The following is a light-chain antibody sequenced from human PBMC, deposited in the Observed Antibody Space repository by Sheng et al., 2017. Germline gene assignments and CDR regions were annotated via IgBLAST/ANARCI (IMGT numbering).Light chain of an antibody. CDR3: QQYYSTRYS. CDR1: QGISNS. CDR2: AAS. Sequence: DVQMTQSPSSLSASVGDGVTFTCRASQGISNSLAWYQQKPGKAPKLLLYAASRLESGVPSRFSGSGSGTDYSLTISSLQPEDFATYYCQQYYSTRYSFRPGDQAGDQT. V-gene: IGKV1-NL1*01. J-gene: IGKJ2*03.